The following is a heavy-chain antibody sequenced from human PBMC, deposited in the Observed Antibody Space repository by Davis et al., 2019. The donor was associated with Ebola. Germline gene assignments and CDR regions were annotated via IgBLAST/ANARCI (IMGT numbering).Heavy chain of an antibody. Sequence: SCAASGFTFSDAWMSWVRQAPGNGLEWVGRIKSKTNGGTTDYAAPVKGRFTISRDDSKNTLFLQRNSLNTEDTAVYYCTTTGGVGWGQGTLVTVSS. CDR1: GFTFSDAW. CDR2: IKSKTNGGTT. D-gene: IGHD2-15*01. V-gene: IGHV3-15*01. CDR3: TTTGGVG. J-gene: IGHJ4*02.